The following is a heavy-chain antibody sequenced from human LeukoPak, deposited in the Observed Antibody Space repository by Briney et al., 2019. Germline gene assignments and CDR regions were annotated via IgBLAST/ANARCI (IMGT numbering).Heavy chain of an antibody. CDR3: TWYSSGAMVY. Sequence: GGSLKLSCAASGFTITNAWMTWVRQAPGKGLEWVGRVKGDGGTTDYAAPVKGRFTISRDDSKNTLYLQMNSLKTEDTGVYFCTWYSSGAMVYWGQGTLVTVPS. J-gene: IGHJ4*02. CDR2: VKGDGGTT. D-gene: IGHD6-19*01. CDR1: GFTITNAW. V-gene: IGHV3-15*01.